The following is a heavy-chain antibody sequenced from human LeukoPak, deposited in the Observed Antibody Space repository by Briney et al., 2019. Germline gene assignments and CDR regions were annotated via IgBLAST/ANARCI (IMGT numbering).Heavy chain of an antibody. CDR3: ARVLPMVRGRGPIDY. CDR1: GYTFTSYY. Sequence: ASVKVSCKASGYTFTSYYMHWVRQAPGQGLEWMGIINPSGGSTSYAQKFQGRVTMTRDTSTSTVYMELRSLRSDDTAVYYCARVLPMVRGRGPIDYWGQGTLVTVSS. V-gene: IGHV1-46*01. D-gene: IGHD3-10*01. CDR2: INPSGGST. J-gene: IGHJ4*02.